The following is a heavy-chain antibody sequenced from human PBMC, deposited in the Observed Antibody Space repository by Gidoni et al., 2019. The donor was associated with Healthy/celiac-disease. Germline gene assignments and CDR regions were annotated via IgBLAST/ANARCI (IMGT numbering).Heavy chain of an antibody. D-gene: IGHD6-19*01. CDR1: GFTFSGSA. J-gene: IGHJ4*02. V-gene: IGHV3-73*02. CDR3: TRPLTIAVAGFDY. CDR2: IRSKANSYAT. Sequence: EVQLVESGGGLVQPGGSLKLSCAASGFTFSGSAMHWVRQASGKGLEWVGRIRSKANSYATAYAASVKGRFTISRDDSKNTAYLQMNSLKTEDTAVYYCTRPLTIAVAGFDYWGQGTLVTVSS.